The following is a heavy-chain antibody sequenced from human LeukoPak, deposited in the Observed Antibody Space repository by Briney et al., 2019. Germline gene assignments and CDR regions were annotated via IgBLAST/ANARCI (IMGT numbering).Heavy chain of an antibody. CDR2: ISYDGSNK. V-gene: IGHV3-30*18. CDR1: GFTFSSYG. D-gene: IGHD2-15*01. J-gene: IGHJ6*02. Sequence: GGSLRLSCAASGFTFSSYGMHWVRQAPGKGLEWVAVISYDGSNKYYVDSVKGRFTISRDNSKNTLYLQMNSLRAEDTAVYYCAKDPIYCSGGSCYSAYYGMDVWGQGTTVTVSS. CDR3: AKDPIYCSGGSCYSAYYGMDV.